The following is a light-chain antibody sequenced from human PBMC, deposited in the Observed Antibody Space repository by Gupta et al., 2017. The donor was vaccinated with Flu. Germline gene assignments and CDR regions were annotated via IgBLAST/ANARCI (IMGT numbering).Light chain of an antibody. J-gene: IGKJ5*01. CDR2: DAS. Sequence: ATLSLSPGERATLSCRASQSVSSYLAWYQQKPGQAPRLLIYDASNRATGIPARFSGSGSGTDFTLTISSLEPEDFAVYYCQQHSNWPPITFGQGTRLEIK. CDR3: QQHSNWPPIT. CDR1: QSVSSY. V-gene: IGKV3-11*01.